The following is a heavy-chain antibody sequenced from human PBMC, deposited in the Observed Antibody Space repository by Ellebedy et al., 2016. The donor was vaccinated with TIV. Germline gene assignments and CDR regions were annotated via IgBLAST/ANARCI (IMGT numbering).Heavy chain of an antibody. CDR2: IRSKAYGGAT. Sequence: GESLKISCTASGFTFGDYAMRWFRQAPGKGLEWVGFIRSKAYGGATEYAASVKGRFTISRDDSKSIAYLQMNSLKTEDTAVYYCTRNRKATGPTPTDYWGQGTLVTVSS. CDR3: TRNRKATGPTPTDY. V-gene: IGHV3-49*03. D-gene: IGHD3-9*01. CDR1: GFTFGDYA. J-gene: IGHJ4*02.